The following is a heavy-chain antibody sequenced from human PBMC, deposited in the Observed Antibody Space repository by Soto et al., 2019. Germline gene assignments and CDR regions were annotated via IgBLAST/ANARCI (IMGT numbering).Heavy chain of an antibody. Sequence: PSGTLSLPCTVEGRSSRGYNWSWIRQPPGKGLEWIGYIYYSGSTNYNPSLKSRVTISVDTSKNQFSLKLSSVTAAVTAVYYCARRYGPGFDYWGQGTLVTVSS. CDR3: ARRYGPGFDY. CDR1: GRSSRGYN. V-gene: IGHV4-59*08. CDR2: IYYSGST. D-gene: IGHD4-17*01. J-gene: IGHJ4*02.